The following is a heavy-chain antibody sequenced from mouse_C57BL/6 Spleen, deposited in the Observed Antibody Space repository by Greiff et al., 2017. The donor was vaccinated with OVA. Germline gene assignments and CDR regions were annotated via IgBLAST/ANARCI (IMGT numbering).Heavy chain of an antibody. V-gene: IGHV2-2*01. CDR2: IWSGGST. D-gene: IGHD1-1*01. CDR3: SRNSPYYGSFAIYC. J-gene: IGHJ4*01. Sequence: QVQLKESGPGLVQPSQSLYIPCTVSGFSLTSYGVLWVRQSPGKGLEWLGVIWSGGSTDYNAAFISRLSISKDNAKSQVCFKMNSLQSDDTAIYYCSRNSPYYGSFAIYCWGQATSVTFSS. CDR1: GFSLTSYG.